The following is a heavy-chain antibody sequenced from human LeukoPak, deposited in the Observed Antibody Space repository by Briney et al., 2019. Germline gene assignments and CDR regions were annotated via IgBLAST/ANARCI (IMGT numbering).Heavy chain of an antibody. CDR2: IIPIFGTA. CDR1: GGTFSSYA. J-gene: IGHJ3*02. Sequence: GASVKVSCKASGGTFSSYAISWVRQAPGQGLEWMGRIIPIFGTANYAQKFQGRVTITTDESTSTAYMELSSLRSEDTAVYHCARGAHYYGHPDAFDIWGQGTMVTVSS. CDR3: ARGAHYYGHPDAFDI. V-gene: IGHV1-69*05. D-gene: IGHD3-10*01.